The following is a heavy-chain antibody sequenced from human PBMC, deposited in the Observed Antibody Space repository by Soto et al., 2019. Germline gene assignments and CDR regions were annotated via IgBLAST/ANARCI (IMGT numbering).Heavy chain of an antibody. CDR2: ISGNNGNT. CDR3: ARAVGSPPHRDF. V-gene: IGHV1-18*04. D-gene: IGHD1-26*01. CDR1: GYTFGSYA. Sequence: QVQMVQSGAEVKKPWASVKVSCKASGYTFGSYAITWLRRAPGQGLEWMGWISGNNGNTNYAQKFQGRVTMTTDTSTGTAFLELRSLRSDDKAVYYCARAVGSPPHRDFWGQGTLVTVS. J-gene: IGHJ4*02.